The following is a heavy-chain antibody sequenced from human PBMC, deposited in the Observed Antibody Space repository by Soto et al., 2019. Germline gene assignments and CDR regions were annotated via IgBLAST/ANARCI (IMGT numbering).Heavy chain of an antibody. J-gene: IGHJ4*02. D-gene: IGHD6-19*01. Sequence: PSETLSLTCTVSGGSISSSSYYWGWIRQPPGKGLEWIGSIYYSGSTYYNPSLKSRVTISVDTSKNQFSLKLGSVTAADTAVYYCARHPGIIAVGPFDYWGQGTLVTVS. CDR1: GGSISSSSYY. CDR3: ARHPGIIAVGPFDY. CDR2: IYYSGST. V-gene: IGHV4-39*01.